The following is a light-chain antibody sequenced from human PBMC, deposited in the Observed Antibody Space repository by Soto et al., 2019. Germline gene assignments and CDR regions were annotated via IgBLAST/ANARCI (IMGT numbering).Light chain of an antibody. CDR3: QQYNNWPALT. Sequence: EIVMTQSPATLSVSPGESATLSCRASQSISSNLAWYQQKPGQAPRLLIYDASTRATTIPARFSGSGSGTEFTLTISSLQSEDFALYYCQQYNNWPALTFGGGTKVEIK. V-gene: IGKV3-15*01. J-gene: IGKJ4*01. CDR1: QSISSN. CDR2: DAS.